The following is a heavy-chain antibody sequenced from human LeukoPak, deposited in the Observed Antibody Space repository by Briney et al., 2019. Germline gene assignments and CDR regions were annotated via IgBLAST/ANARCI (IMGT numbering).Heavy chain of an antibody. CDR3: GKDYDSSGYHISADY. V-gene: IGHV3-30*18. D-gene: IGHD3-22*01. J-gene: IGHJ4*02. CDR2: ISYDGSGI. Sequence: GGSLRLSCAASGFTFSSYGMHWVRQAPGKGLEWVAAISYDGSGIYYVDSVKGRFTISRDNSKNTLYLQMNSLRDEDTAVYYCGKDYDSSGYHISADYWGQGTLVTVSS. CDR1: GFTFSSYG.